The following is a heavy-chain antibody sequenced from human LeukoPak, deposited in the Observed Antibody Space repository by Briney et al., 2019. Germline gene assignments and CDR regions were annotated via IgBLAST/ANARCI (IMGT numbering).Heavy chain of an antibody. V-gene: IGHV3-48*04. CDR1: GFTFSSYS. J-gene: IGHJ4*02. D-gene: IGHD6-19*01. CDR3: ARGYSSGWYGYFDY. Sequence: GGSLRLSCAASGFTFSSYSMNWVRQAPGKGLEWVSYISSSSSTIYYADSVKGRFTISRDNAKNSLYLQMNSLRAEDTAVYYCARGYSSGWYGYFDYWGQGTLVTVSS. CDR2: ISSSSSTI.